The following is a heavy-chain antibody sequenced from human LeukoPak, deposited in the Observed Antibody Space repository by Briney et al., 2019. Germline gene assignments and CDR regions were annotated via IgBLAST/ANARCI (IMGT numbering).Heavy chain of an antibody. V-gene: IGHV4-39*01. CDR1: GGSVSSSSYY. J-gene: IGHJ4*02. CDR3: ARQLGYCSSTSCYADKVDY. Sequence: SETLSLTCTVSGGSVSSSSYYWGWIRQPPGKGLEWIGSIYYSGSTYYNPSLKSRVTIPVDTSKNQFSLKLSSVTAADTAVYYCARQLGYCSSTSCYADKVDYWGQGTLVTVSS. CDR2: IYYSGST. D-gene: IGHD2-2*01.